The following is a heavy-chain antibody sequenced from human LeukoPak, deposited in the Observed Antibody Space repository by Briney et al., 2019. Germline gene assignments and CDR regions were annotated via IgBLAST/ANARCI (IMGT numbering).Heavy chain of an antibody. D-gene: IGHD2-8*01. CDR3: ARAGECTNGVCFTGFDY. J-gene: IGHJ4*02. CDR2: IYYSGST. Sequence: SQTLPLTCTVSGGSISSGDYYWSWIRQPPGKGLEWIGYIYYSGSTYYNPSLKSRVTISVDTSKNQFSLKLSSVTAADTAVYYCARAGECTNGVCFTGFDYWGQGTLVTVSS. V-gene: IGHV4-30-4*01. CDR1: GGSISSGDYY.